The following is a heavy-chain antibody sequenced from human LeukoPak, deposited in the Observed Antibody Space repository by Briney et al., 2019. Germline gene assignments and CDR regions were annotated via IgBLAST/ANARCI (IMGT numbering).Heavy chain of an antibody. CDR3: AKDAKRRIAAAPFDY. CDR1: GNYW. J-gene: IGHJ4*02. D-gene: IGHD6-13*01. CDR2: INSDGSWT. Sequence: GGSLRLSCAASGNYWMHWVRQVPGKGLVGVSHINSDGSWTSYADSVKGRFTISRDNSKNTLYLQMNSLRAEDTALYYCAKDAKRRIAAAPFDYGGQGTLVTVSS. V-gene: IGHV3-74*01.